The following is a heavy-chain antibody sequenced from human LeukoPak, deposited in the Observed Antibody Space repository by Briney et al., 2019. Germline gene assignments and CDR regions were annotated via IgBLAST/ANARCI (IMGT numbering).Heavy chain of an antibody. D-gene: IGHD2-2*01. CDR3: ARVGGYCSSTSCDYFDY. CDR1: GFTFSLYS. V-gene: IGHV3-74*01. CDR2: INTDGSTI. Sequence: GGSLRLSCAASGFTFSLYSMHWVRQVPGKGLVWVSRINTDGSTINYADSVKGRFTISRDNAKNTLFLQLNSLRVEDTAVYYCARVGGYCSSTSCDYFDYWGQGALVTVSS. J-gene: IGHJ4*02.